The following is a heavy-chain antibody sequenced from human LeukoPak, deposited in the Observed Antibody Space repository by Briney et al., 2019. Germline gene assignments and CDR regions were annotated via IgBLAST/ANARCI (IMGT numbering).Heavy chain of an antibody. D-gene: IGHD6-13*01. CDR2: TYYRSKWSH. J-gene: IGHJ3*02. CDR1: GDSFSSNSGA. V-gene: IGHV6-1*01. CDR3: AGGTAAAGFGI. Sequence: SQTLSLTCAISGDSFSSNSGAWNWLRQSPSRGLEWLGRTYYRSKWSHDYALSVKSRMTINEDTSKNQFSLQLNSVTPEDTAVYYCAGGTAAAGFGIWGQGTTVTVSS.